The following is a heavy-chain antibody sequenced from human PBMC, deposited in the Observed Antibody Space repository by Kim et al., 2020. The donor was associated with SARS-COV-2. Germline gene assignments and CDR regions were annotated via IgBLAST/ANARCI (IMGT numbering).Heavy chain of an antibody. D-gene: IGHD3-10*01. CDR3: FEYGSGRNDY. V-gene: IGHV1-69*13. CDR2: IIPIFGTA. CDR1: GGTFSSYA. Sequence: SVKVSCKASGGTFSSYAISWVRQAPGQGLEWMGGIIPIFGTANYAQKFQGRVTITADESTSTAYMELSSLRSEDTAVYYCFEYGSGRNDYWGQGTLVTVSS. J-gene: IGHJ4*02.